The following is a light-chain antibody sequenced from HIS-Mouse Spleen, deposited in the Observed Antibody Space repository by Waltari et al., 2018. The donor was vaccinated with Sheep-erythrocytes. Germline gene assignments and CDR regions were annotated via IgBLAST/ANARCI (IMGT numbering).Light chain of an antibody. J-gene: IGLJ3*02. Sequence: QSALTQPRSVSGSPGQSVTISCTGTSSDVGGYNYVSWYQQHPGKAPKLLIYEVSKRPSGVPVRVSGSKSGNTASLTISGLQAEDEADYYCCSYAGSYTFWVFGGGTKLTVL. CDR3: CSYAGSYTFWV. CDR1: SSDVGGYNY. CDR2: EVS. V-gene: IGLV2-11*01.